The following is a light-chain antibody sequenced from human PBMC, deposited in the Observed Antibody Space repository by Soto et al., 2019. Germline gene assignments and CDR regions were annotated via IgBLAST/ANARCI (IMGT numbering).Light chain of an antibody. V-gene: IGKV3-20*01. CDR1: QSVSTNF. J-gene: IGKJ4*01. Sequence: EIVLTQSPGTLSLSPGERAILSCRASQSVSTNFLVWYQQKPGQAPRLLIYAASSRATGIPDRFSGGGSGTDFTLTITRLEPEDFAMYYCQQYGDSRLTFGGGTKVEI. CDR2: AAS. CDR3: QQYGDSRLT.